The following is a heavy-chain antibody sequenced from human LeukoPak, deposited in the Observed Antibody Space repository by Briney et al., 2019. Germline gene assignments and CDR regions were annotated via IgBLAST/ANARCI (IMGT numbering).Heavy chain of an antibody. CDR3: AKGGLYFDGSTHIYYFDS. V-gene: IGHV3-23*01. Sequence: GGSLRLSCAASGFIFGGYAMTWVRQAPGKGLEWVSSITYNGAATYYLDSVKARFTISRDNSRSTLYLQMDSLTAEDTALYYCAKGGLYFDGSTHIYYFDSWGQGTLVAVSS. J-gene: IGHJ4*02. D-gene: IGHD3-9*01. CDR2: ITYNGAAT. CDR1: GFIFGGYA.